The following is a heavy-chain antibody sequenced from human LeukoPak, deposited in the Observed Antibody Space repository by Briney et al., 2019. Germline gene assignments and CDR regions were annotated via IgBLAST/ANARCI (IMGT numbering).Heavy chain of an antibody. D-gene: IGHD3-22*01. J-gene: IGHJ3*02. CDR1: GGTFSSYA. CDR3: ARALYYYDSSFNI. CDR2: IIPIFGTA. V-gene: IGHV1-69*13. Sequence: SVKVSCKASGGTFSSYAISWVRQAPGQGLEWMGGIIPIFGTANYAQKFQGRVTITADESTSTAYMELSSLRSEDTAVYYCARALYYYDSSFNIWGQGTMVTVSS.